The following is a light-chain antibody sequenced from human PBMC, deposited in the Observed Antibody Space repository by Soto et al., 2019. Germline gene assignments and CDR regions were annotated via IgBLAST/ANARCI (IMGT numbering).Light chain of an antibody. Sequence: IVLTEAPSTLSLSPLERARLSFMASQSVSTILCGFQQKPGQPPRLLIYNASNMTTGIPARFIGSGSGTDFTLTISSLEPEDVSVYYCQQRGDWPPITFGQGTRLEIK. CDR1: QSVSTI. CDR2: NAS. CDR3: QQRGDWPPIT. V-gene: IGKV3-11*01. J-gene: IGKJ5*01.